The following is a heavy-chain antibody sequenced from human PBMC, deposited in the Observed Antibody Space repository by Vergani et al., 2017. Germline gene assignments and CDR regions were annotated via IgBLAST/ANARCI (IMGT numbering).Heavy chain of an antibody. CDR2: ITSRSRYI. D-gene: IGHD6-19*01. V-gene: IGHV3-21*01. CDR3: ARGAMTGTGDWYFDL. CDR1: GYSISSGYY. J-gene: IGHJ2*01. Sequence: VQLEESGPGLVKPSETLSLTCAVSGYSISSGYYWGWIRQPPGKGLEWVSSITSRSRYIYYADSLKGRFTISRDNADNSLYLQMNSLRAEDTAVYYCARGAMTGTGDWYFDLWGRGTLVTVSS.